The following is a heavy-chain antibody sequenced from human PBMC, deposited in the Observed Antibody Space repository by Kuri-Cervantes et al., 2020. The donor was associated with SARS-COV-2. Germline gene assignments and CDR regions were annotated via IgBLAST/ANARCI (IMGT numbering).Heavy chain of an antibody. CDR3: ARGWDYGSGSYYPRGDYGMDV. J-gene: IGHJ6*02. V-gene: IGHV4-34*01. CDR2: INHSGST. D-gene: IGHD3-10*01. CDR1: GGSFSAYY. Sequence: SETLSLTCAVYGGSFSAYYWSWIRQPPGKGLEWIGEINHSGSTNYNPSLKSRVTISVDTSKNQFSLKLSSVAAADTAVYYCARGWDYGSGSYYPRGDYGMDVWGQGTTVTVSS.